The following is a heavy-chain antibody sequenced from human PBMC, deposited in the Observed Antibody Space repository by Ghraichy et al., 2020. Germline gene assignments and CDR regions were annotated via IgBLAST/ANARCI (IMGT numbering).Heavy chain of an antibody. CDR2: INPNSGGT. D-gene: IGHD1-26*01. V-gene: IGHV1-2*02. CDR3: ARASIVGATRYFASGDYWFDP. Sequence: ASVKVSCKASGYTFTGYYMHWVRQAPGQGLEWMGWINPNSGGTNYAQKFQGRVTMTRDTSISTAYMELSRLRSDDTAVYYCARASIVGATRYFASGDYWFDPWGQGTLVTVSS. J-gene: IGHJ5*02. CDR1: GYTFTGYY.